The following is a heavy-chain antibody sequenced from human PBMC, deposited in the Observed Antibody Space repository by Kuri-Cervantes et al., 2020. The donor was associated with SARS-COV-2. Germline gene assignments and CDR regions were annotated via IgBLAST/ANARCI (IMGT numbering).Heavy chain of an antibody. CDR3: ARAYLPIRFLEWLTYDY. J-gene: IGHJ4*02. D-gene: IGHD3-3*01. CDR2: IIPIFGTA. V-gene: IGHV1-69*06. CDR1: GYTFTSYD. Sequence: SVKVSCKASGYTFTSYDINWVRQATGQGLEWMGWIIPIFGTANYAQKFQGRVTITADKSTSTAYMELSSLRSEDTAVYYCARAYLPIRFLEWLTYDYWGQGTLVTVSS.